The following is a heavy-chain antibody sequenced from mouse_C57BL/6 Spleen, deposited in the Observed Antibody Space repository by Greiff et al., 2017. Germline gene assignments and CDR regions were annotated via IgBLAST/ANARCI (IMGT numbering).Heavy chain of an antibody. Sequence: VQLVESGAELVKPGASVKMSCKASGYTFTTYPIEWMKQNHGKSLEWIGNFHPYNDDTKYNEKFKGKATLTVEKSSSTVYLELSRLTSDDSAVYYCARNGYDEGYYAMDYWGQGTSVTVSS. CDR3: ARNGYDEGYYAMDY. D-gene: IGHD2-2*01. CDR2: FHPYNDDT. V-gene: IGHV1-47*01. CDR1: GYTFTTYP. J-gene: IGHJ4*01.